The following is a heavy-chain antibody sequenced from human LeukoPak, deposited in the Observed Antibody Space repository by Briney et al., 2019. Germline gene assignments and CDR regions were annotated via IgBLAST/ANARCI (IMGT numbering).Heavy chain of an antibody. CDR3: AKKRDAFDI. Sequence: PGGSLRLSCVASGSTFSSYAMGWVRQAPGKRPEWVSSLTDSGGTTYYVDSVEGRFTISRDNSKNTLYLHMNSLRAEDTAMYYCAKKRDAFDIWGQGTVVAVSS. V-gene: IGHV3-23*01. CDR1: GSTFSSYA. J-gene: IGHJ3*02. CDR2: LTDSGGTT. D-gene: IGHD5-24*01.